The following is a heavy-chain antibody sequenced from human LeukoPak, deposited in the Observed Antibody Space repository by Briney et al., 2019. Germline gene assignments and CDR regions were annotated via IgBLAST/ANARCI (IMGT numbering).Heavy chain of an antibody. J-gene: IGHJ4*02. D-gene: IGHD6-13*01. CDR1: GGTFSSYA. V-gene: IGHV1-69*04. CDR3: ARDGRSSSWYSFDY. CDR2: IIPILGIA. Sequence: SVKVSCKASGGTFSSYAISWVRQAPGQGLEWMGRIIPILGIANYAQKFQGRVTITRDTSASTAYMELSSLRSEDTAVYYCARDGRSSSWYSFDYWGQGTLVTVSS.